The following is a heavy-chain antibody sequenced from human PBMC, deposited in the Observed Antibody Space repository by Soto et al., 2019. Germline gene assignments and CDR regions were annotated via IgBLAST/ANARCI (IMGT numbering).Heavy chain of an antibody. J-gene: IGHJ4*02. CDR3: ARGHLGYCSGGSCYSWYY. D-gene: IGHD2-15*01. CDR1: GYSFTSYW. V-gene: IGHV5-51*01. Sequence: EVQLVQSGAEVKKPGESLKISCKGSGYSFTSYWIGWVRQMPGKGLEWMGIIYPGDSDTRYSPSFQGQVTISADKSISTAYLQWSSLKASDTAMYYCARGHLGYCSGGSCYSWYYWGQGTLVTVSS. CDR2: IYPGDSDT.